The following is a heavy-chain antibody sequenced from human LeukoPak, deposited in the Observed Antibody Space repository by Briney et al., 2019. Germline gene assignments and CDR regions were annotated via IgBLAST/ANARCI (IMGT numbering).Heavy chain of an antibody. CDR3: ARVAGDGYPDY. CDR1: GCRFTNYW. D-gene: IGHD5-24*01. CDR2: IYPGDSAT. J-gene: IGHJ4*02. Sequence: GESLQISCKGSGCRFTNYWIGWVRQMPGKGLEWMGIIYPGDSATRYSPSFQGQVTISADKSISTAYLQWSSLKASDTAMYFCARVAGDGYPDYWGQGTLVTVSS. V-gene: IGHV5-51*01.